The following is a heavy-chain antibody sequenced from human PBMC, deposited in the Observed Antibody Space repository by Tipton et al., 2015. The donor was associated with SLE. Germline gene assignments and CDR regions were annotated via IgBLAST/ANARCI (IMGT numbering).Heavy chain of an antibody. CDR3: ARKYYGSGSHFDL. CDR2: IYYSGST. J-gene: IGHJ2*01. CDR1: GGSISSYY. V-gene: IGHV4-59*08. D-gene: IGHD3-10*01. Sequence: TLSLTCTVSGGSISSYYWSWIRQPPGKGLEWIGYIYYSGSTIYNPSLKSRVTMSVDTSKNQFSLNLSSVTAADTAVYYCARKYYGSGSHFDLWGRGTLVTVSS.